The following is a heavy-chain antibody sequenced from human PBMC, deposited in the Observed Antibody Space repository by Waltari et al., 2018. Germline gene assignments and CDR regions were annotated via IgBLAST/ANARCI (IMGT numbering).Heavy chain of an antibody. CDR3: AREPAITIFGVVTPFDY. V-gene: IGHV1-69*13. J-gene: IGHJ4*02. CDR1: GGTFSSYA. Sequence: QVQLVQSGAEVKKPGSSVKVSCKASGGTFSSYAISWVGQAPGQGLEWMGRIIPSFGTANYAKKFQGRVTITADKSTSTAYMELSSLRSEDTAVYYCAREPAITIFGVVTPFDYWGQGTLVTVSS. CDR2: IIPSFGTA. D-gene: IGHD3-3*01.